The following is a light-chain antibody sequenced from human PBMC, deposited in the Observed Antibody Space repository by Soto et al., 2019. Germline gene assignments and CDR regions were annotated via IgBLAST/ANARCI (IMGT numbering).Light chain of an antibody. Sequence: QLVLTQPPSASGSPGQSVTISCTGTSSDVGGYNYVSWYQQHPGKAPTLMIYEVSKRPSGVPDRFSGSKSGNTASLTVSGLQAEDEADYYCSSYAGSKGVFGGGTKVTVL. V-gene: IGLV2-8*01. CDR3: SSYAGSKGV. CDR2: EVS. J-gene: IGLJ2*01. CDR1: SSDVGGYNY.